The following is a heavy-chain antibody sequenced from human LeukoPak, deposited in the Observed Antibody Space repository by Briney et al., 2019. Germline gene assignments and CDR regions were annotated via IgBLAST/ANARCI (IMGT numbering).Heavy chain of an antibody. CDR2: ISSSSSYI. CDR3: ARGKTYYYDSSGYYFDY. CDR1: GFTFSSYS. D-gene: IGHD3-22*01. V-gene: IGHV3-21*04. J-gene: IGHJ4*02. Sequence: PGGSLRLSCAASGFTFSSYSMNWVRQAPGKGLEWVSSISSSSSYIYYADSVKGRFTISRDNAKNSLYLQMNSLRAEDTAVYYCARGKTYYYDSSGYYFDYWGQGTLVTVSS.